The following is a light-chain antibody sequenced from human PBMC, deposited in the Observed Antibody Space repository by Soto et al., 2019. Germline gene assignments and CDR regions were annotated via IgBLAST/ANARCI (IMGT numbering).Light chain of an antibody. Sequence: DIQMTQSPSSLSASIVDRVTITCRSSQDINNCLNWYQQKPGKAPKLLIFDASTLKTGVPSRFSGSGSGTDFTFTISSLQPEDIATYYCQQYDDLPITFGQGTRLEIK. CDR3: QQYDDLPIT. CDR1: QDINNC. V-gene: IGKV1-33*01. CDR2: DAS. J-gene: IGKJ5*01.